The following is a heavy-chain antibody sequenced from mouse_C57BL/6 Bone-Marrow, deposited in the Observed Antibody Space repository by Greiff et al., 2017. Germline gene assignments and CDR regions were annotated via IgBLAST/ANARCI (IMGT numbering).Heavy chain of an antibody. CDR2: ISDGGSYT. CDR1: GFTFSSYA. CDR3: ARDLTGPAWFAY. J-gene: IGHJ3*01. V-gene: IGHV5-4*01. Sequence: VQLKESGGGLVKPGGSLKLSCAASGFTFSSYAMSWVRQTPEKRLEWVATISDGGSYTYYPDNVKGRFTISRDNAKNNLYRQMSHLKSEDTAMYYCARDLTGPAWFAYWGQGTLVTVSA. D-gene: IGHD4-1*01.